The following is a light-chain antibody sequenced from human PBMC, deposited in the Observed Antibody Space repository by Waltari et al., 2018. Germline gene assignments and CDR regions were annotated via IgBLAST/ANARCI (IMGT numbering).Light chain of an antibody. J-gene: IGKJ2*01. CDR2: KVS. V-gene: IGKV2-30*02. Sequence: DVVMTQSPLSLPVTLGQPASISCRSSQRLVHSDGNTYLNWFQQRPGQSPRRLNYKVSNRDSGVPDRFSGSGSGTDFTLKINRVEAEDVGIYYCMQGAHWPPYTFGQGTNLEIK. CDR1: QRLVHSDGNTY. CDR3: MQGAHWPPYT.